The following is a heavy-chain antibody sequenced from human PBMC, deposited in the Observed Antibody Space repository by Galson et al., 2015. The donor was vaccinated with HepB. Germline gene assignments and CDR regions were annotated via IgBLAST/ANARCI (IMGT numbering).Heavy chain of an antibody. V-gene: IGHV3-48*02. Sequence: SLRLSCAASGFTFTSYAFNWVRQAPGKGLEWVSYIDESGNFMSYGDSVRGRFTISRDNAKNLVHLHMTSLRDEDTAVYYCSRDQDGDYDFDYWGQGTLVTVSS. J-gene: IGHJ4*02. CDR1: GFTFTSYA. CDR2: IDESGNFM. CDR3: SRDQDGDYDFDY. D-gene: IGHD4-17*01.